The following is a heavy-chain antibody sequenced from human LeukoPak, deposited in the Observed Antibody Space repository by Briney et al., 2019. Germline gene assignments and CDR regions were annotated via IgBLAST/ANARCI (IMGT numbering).Heavy chain of an antibody. D-gene: IGHD5-12*01. CDR1: GFTFSSYS. Sequence: GGSLRLSCAASGFTFSSYSMNWVRQAPGKGLEWVAFIRYDGSNKYYADSVKGRFTISRDNSKNTLYLQMNSLRAEDTAVYYCAQPQGDIVATAEGAFDIWGQGTMVTVSS. CDR3: AQPQGDIVATAEGAFDI. CDR2: IRYDGSNK. J-gene: IGHJ3*02. V-gene: IGHV3-30*02.